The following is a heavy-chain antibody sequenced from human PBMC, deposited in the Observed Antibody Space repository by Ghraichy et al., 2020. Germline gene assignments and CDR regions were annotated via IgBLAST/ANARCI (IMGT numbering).Heavy chain of an antibody. J-gene: IGHJ6*02. Sequence: GGSLRLSCAGSGFTFRNFAMSWVRQAPGKGLEWVSTVSGSGSTTYYADSVRGRFTISRDNAKNTLYLQMNSLRAEDTAVYYCARDRGSLARLGGMDVWGQGTTVTVSS. V-gene: IGHV3-23*01. D-gene: IGHD6-6*01. CDR1: GFTFRNFA. CDR2: VSGSGSTT. CDR3: ARDRGSLARLGGMDV.